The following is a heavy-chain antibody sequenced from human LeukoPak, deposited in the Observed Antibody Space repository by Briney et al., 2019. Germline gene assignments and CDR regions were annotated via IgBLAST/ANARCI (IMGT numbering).Heavy chain of an antibody. Sequence: GASVTVSCKASGFTFTSYDINWVRQASGQGLEWMGGIIPIFGTANYAQKFQGRVTITADESTSTAYMELSSLRSEDTAVYYCARDDRGITGTTWGQGTLVTVSS. CDR3: ARDDRGITGTT. CDR2: IIPIFGTA. J-gene: IGHJ4*02. V-gene: IGHV1-69*13. CDR1: GFTFTSYD. D-gene: IGHD1-7*01.